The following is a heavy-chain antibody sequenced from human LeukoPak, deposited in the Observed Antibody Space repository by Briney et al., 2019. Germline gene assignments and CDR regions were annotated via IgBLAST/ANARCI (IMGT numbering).Heavy chain of an antibody. J-gene: IGHJ6*02. CDR3: ARNPTGSAYYYYGMDV. V-gene: IGHV1-69*13. CDR1: GGTFSSYA. Sequence: SVKVSRKASGGTFSSYAISWVRQAPGQGLEWMGGIIPIFGTANYAQKFQGRVTITADESTSTAYMELSSLRSEDTAVYYCARNPTGSAYYYYGMDVWGQGTTVTVSS. CDR2: IIPIFGTA. D-gene: IGHD4-17*01.